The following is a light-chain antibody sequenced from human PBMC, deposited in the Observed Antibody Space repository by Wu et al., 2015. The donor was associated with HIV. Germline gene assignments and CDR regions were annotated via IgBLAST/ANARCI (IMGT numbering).Light chain of an antibody. J-gene: IGKJ2*03. CDR1: QRVGSK. CDR2: YTS. Sequence: EIVLTQSPDTLSLFPGESATLSCRASQRVGSKVAWYQHKVGQAPRVLIYYTSTRASGIPARFSGSGSGTEFTLTISSLQSEDFAVYYCQQYNNWPPLYSFGQGTKLEIK. CDR3: QQYNNWPPLYS. V-gene: IGKV3-15*01.